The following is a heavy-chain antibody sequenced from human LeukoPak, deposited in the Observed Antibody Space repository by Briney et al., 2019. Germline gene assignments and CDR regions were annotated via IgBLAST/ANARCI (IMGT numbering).Heavy chain of an antibody. CDR1: GFTFSSYS. CDR3: PRETGYCSSNTCYYFDY. Sequence: GGSLRLSCAASGFTFSSYSMNWVRQAPGKGQERVANIKPDGSEKYYVDSVKGRFTISRDNAKSSLYLQMNSLRAEDTAVYYCPRETGYCSSNTCYYFDYWGQGILVTVSS. D-gene: IGHD2-2*01. CDR2: IKPDGSEK. V-gene: IGHV3-7*01. J-gene: IGHJ4*02.